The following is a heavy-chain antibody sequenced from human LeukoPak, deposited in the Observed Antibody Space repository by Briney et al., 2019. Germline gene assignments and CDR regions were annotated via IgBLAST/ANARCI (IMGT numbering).Heavy chain of an antibody. CDR3: ARLPYYYDSSGYFGFDY. CDR2: IYSGGST. Sequence: GGSLRLSCVASGFIVSNNYMSWVRQAPGKGLEWVSVIYSGGSTYYADSVKGRFTISRDNSKNTLYLQMNSLRAEDTAVYYCARLPYYYDSSGYFGFDYWGQGTLVTVSS. J-gene: IGHJ4*02. CDR1: GFIVSNNY. V-gene: IGHV3-53*01. D-gene: IGHD3-22*01.